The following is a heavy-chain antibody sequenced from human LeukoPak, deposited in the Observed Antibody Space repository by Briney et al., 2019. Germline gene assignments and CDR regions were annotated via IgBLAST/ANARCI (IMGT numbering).Heavy chain of an antibody. V-gene: IGHV4-59*01. CDR2: IYYSGST. D-gene: IGHD3-10*01. CDR3: VRGPYGSSISNWFDP. J-gene: IGHJ5*02. CDR1: GGSISSYY. Sequence: SETLSLTCTVSGGSISSYYWSWIRQPPGKGLEWIGYIYYSGSTNYNPSLKSRVTISVDTSKNQFSLKLSSVTAADTAVYYCVRGPYGSSISNWFDPWGQGLLVTVSS.